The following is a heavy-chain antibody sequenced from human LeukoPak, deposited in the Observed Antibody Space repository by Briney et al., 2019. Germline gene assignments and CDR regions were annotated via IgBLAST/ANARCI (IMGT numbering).Heavy chain of an antibody. V-gene: IGHV3-73*01. CDR1: GFTFSGSA. CDR3: TRYYYDSSGFLIDY. CDR2: IRSKANSYAT. D-gene: IGHD3-22*01. J-gene: IGHJ4*02. Sequence: PGGSLRLSCAASGFTFSGSAMHWVRQASGKGLEWVGRIRSKANSYATAYAASVKGRFTISRDDSKNTAYLQMNSLKTEDTAVYYCTRYYYDSSGFLIDYWGQGTLVTVSS.